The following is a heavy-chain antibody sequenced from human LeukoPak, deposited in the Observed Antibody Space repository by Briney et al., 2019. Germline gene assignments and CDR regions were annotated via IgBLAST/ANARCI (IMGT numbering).Heavy chain of an antibody. CDR1: GYSISSGYY. CDR3: ARTRTARGDYFDY. D-gene: IGHD2-2*01. V-gene: IGHV4-38-2*01. J-gene: IGHJ4*02. Sequence: SETLSLTCAVSGYSISSGYYWGWTRQPPGKGLEWIGSIYHSGSTYYNPSLKSRVTISVDTSKNQFSLKLSSVTAADTAVYYCARTRTARGDYFDYWGQGTLVTVSS. CDR2: IYHSGST.